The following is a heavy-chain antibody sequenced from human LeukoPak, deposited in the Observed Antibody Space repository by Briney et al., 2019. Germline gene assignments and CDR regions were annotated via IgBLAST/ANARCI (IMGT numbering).Heavy chain of an antibody. CDR3: AELGITMIGGV. J-gene: IGHJ6*04. CDR2: ISSSGSTI. V-gene: IGHV3-48*04. D-gene: IGHD3-10*02. CDR1: KFTFSKYR. Sequence: GGSLRLSCAASKFTFSKYRMNWVRQAPGKGLEWVSYISSSGSTIYYADSVKGRFTISRDNAKNSLYLQMNSLRAEDTAVYYCAELGITMIGGVWGKGTTVTISS.